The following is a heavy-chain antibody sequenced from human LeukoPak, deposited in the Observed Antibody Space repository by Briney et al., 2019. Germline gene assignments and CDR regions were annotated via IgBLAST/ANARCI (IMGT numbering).Heavy chain of an antibody. D-gene: IGHD2-15*01. CDR2: ISWNSGSI. J-gene: IGHJ6*02. V-gene: IGHV3-9*01. CDR1: GFTFEDYA. CDR3: AKGDCSGGSCYPYYYYGMDV. Sequence: LRLSCAASGFTFEDYAMQWVRQAPGKGLEWVSGISWNSGSIGQADSVKGRFTISRDNAKNSRYLQMNSLRAEDTALYYCAKGDCSGGSCYPYYYYGMDVWGQGTTVTVSS.